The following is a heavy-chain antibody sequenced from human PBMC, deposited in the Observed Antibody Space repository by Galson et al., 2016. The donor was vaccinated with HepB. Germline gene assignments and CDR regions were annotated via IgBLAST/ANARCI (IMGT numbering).Heavy chain of an antibody. CDR1: DVSVTSADYF. V-gene: IGHV4-31*03. CDR2: IDDSGSA. Sequence: TLSLTCTVSDVSVTSADYFWSWIRQLPGQGLEWIGHIDDSGSADYNPSLESRIFMSVDTSENKLSLEVRSVTAADTAVYYCARNSSSGVFDSWGQGTLVTVSS. D-gene: IGHD6-6*01. J-gene: IGHJ4*02. CDR3: ARNSSSGVFDS.